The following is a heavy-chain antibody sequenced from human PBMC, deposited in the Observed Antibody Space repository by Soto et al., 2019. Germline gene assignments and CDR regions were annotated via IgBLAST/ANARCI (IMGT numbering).Heavy chain of an antibody. CDR1: GGSISSFH. CDR2: VYYTGST. D-gene: IGHD1-26*01. CDR3: VRWVGHFDF. J-gene: IGHJ4*02. V-gene: IGHV4-59*03. Sequence: QVQLQESGPGLVKPSETLSLTCTVSGGSISSFHWSWIRQPPGKGLEWIGYVYYTGSTNSNPSFRSRVTISVDTSKNQFSRKLTSVTAADTAVYYCVRWVGHFDFWGQGTLVTVSS.